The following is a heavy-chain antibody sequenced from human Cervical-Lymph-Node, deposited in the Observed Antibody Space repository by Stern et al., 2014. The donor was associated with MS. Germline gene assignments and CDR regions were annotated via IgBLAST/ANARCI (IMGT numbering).Heavy chain of an antibody. Sequence: QMQLVQSGAEVKKPGSSVRVSCKASGGSLSTYTITWVRQAPGQGLEWMGRIIPALNVANYAQKFQGRLTITADKSTSTAYMEMSSLRSDDTAVYYCAGPAPLDWGQGTLVTVSS. CDR3: AGPAPLD. V-gene: IGHV1-69*09. D-gene: IGHD2-2*01. J-gene: IGHJ4*02. CDR1: GGSLSTYT. CDR2: IIPALNVA.